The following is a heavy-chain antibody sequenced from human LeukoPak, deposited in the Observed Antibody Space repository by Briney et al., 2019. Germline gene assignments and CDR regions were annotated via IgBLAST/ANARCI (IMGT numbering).Heavy chain of an antibody. D-gene: IGHD3-10*01. CDR3: ARAYGSGSPYYYYYMDV. CDR1: GGTFSSYA. CDR2: IIPIFGTA. J-gene: IGHJ6*03. Sequence: ASVKVSCKASGGTFSSYAISWVRQAPGQELEWMGGIIPIFGTANYAQKFQGRVTITTDESTSTAYMELSSLRSEDTAVYYCARAYGSGSPYYYYYMDVWGKGTTVTVSS. V-gene: IGHV1-69*05.